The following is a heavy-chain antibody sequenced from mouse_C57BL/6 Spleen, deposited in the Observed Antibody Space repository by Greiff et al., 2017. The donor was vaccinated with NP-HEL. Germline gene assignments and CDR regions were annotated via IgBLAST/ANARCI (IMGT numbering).Heavy chain of an antibody. CDR3: ARSHDYYAMDY. CDR1: GYTFTSYG. J-gene: IGHJ4*01. V-gene: IGHV1-81*01. CDR2: IYPRSGNT. Sequence: VQVVESGAELARPGASVKLSCKASGYTFTSYGISWVKQRTGQGLEWIGEIYPRSGNTYYNEKFKGKATLTADKSSSTAYMELRSLTSEDSAVYFCARSHDYYAMDYWGQGTSVTVSS.